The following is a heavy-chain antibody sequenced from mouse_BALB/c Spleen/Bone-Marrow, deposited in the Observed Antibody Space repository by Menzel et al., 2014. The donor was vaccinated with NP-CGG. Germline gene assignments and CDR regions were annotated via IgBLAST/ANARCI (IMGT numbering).Heavy chain of an antibody. Sequence: EVKVEESGGGLVQPGGSRKLSCAASGFTFSSFGMHWVRQAPEKGLEWVAYISSGSSTIYYADTVKGRFTISRDNPKNTLFLQMTSLRSEDTAMYYCARSPYGYDGRDYWGQGTSVTVSS. V-gene: IGHV5-17*02. J-gene: IGHJ4*01. CDR2: ISSGSSTI. CDR3: ARSPYGYDGRDY. CDR1: GFTFSSFG. D-gene: IGHD2-2*01.